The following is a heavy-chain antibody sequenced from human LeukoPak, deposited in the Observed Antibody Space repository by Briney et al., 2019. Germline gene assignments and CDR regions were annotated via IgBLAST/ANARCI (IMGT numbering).Heavy chain of an antibody. CDR3: AKGRSIAAAVDY. Sequence: GGSLRLSCVASGYTFSDHGMHWVRQAPGKGLEWVTMIWSTGTTGFYADSVKGRFTISRDNSKNTLYLQMNSLRAEDTAVYYCAKGRSIAAAVDYWGQGTLVTVSS. D-gene: IGHD6-13*01. CDR1: GYTFSDHG. CDR2: IWSTGTTG. V-gene: IGHV3-33*06. J-gene: IGHJ4*02.